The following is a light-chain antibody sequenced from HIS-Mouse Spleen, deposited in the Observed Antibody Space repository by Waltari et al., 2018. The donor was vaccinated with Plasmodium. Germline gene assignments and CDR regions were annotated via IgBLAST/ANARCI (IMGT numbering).Light chain of an antibody. CDR3: QAWDSSTVV. CDR2: QDS. J-gene: IGLJ2*01. CDR1: KLGDKY. V-gene: IGLV3-1*01. Sequence: SYELTQPPSVSVSPGQTASITCSGDKLGDKYACWHQQKPGQSPVLVIYQDSKRPSGVPERFSGSNSGNPATLTISGTQAMDEADYYCQAWDSSTVVFGGGTKLTVL.